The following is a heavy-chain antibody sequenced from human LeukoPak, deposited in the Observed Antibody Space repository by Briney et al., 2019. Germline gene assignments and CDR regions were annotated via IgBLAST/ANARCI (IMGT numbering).Heavy chain of an antibody. J-gene: IGHJ5*02. CDR3: ARANFGVVIRSYNWFDP. CDR2: IYYSGST. Sequence: SETLSLTCTVSGGSISSGGYYLSWIRQHPGKGLEWIGYIYYSGSTYYNPSLKSRVTISVDTSKNQFSLKLSSVTAADTAVYYCARANFGVVIRSYNWFDPWGQGTLVTVSS. D-gene: IGHD3-3*01. CDR1: GGSISSGGYY. V-gene: IGHV4-31*03.